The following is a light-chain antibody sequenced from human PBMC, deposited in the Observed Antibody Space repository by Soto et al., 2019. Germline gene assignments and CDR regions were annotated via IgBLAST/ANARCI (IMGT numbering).Light chain of an antibody. V-gene: IGKV1-5*03. CDR2: RAS. J-gene: IGKJ1*01. Sequence: DVQMTQSPSTLSASVGDRVTITCRASQSISDWLAWYQQKPGKAPNLLIYRASSLESGVPSRFSGSGSGTAFTLTISSLQPDDFATYYCQQYNTYPRTFDQGTKVDLK. CDR1: QSISDW. CDR3: QQYNTYPRT.